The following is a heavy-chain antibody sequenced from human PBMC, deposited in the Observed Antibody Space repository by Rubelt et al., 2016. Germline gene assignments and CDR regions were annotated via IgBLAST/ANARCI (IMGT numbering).Heavy chain of an antibody. V-gene: IGHV3-74*02. CDR1: GFTFSAYW. D-gene: IGHD5-24*01. J-gene: IGHJ2*01. CDR2: INSDGSYT. Sequence: EARGGLVQPGGSLKLSCAASGFTFSAYWMHWVRQAPGKGPVWVSRINSDGSYTGYAPSVKGRFTISRDNAKNTLYLQMNSLRAEDTGVYYCARNAEGYDLWGRGTLVTVSS. CDR3: ARNAEGYDL.